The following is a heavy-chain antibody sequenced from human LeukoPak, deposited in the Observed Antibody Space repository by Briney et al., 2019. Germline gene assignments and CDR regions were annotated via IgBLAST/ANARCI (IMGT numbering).Heavy chain of an antibody. CDR2: ISSNGGST. V-gene: IGHV3-64D*06. Sequence: GGSLRLSCSASGFTFSSYAMHWVRQAPGKGLESVSAISSNGGSTYYADSVKGRFTISRDNSKNTLYLQMSSMRAEDTAVYYCVKETIAAAGTFDYWGQGTLVTVSS. CDR3: VKETIAAAGTFDY. CDR1: GFTFSSYA. D-gene: IGHD6-13*01. J-gene: IGHJ4*02.